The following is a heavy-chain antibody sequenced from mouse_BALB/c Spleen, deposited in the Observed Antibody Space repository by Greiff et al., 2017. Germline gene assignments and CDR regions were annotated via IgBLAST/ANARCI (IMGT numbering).Heavy chain of an antibody. Sequence: VKLMESGAELARPGASVKLSCKASGYTFTSYWMQWVKQRPGQGLEWIGAIYPGDGDTRYTQKFKGKATLTADKSSSTAYMQLSSLASEDSAVYYCAREDGSSLYAMDYWGQGTSVTVSS. D-gene: IGHD1-1*01. CDR2: IYPGDGDT. CDR1: GYTFTSYW. CDR3: AREDGSSLYAMDY. J-gene: IGHJ4*01. V-gene: IGHV1-87*01.